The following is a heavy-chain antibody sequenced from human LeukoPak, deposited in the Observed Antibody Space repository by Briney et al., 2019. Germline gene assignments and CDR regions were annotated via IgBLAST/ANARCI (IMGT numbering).Heavy chain of an antibody. CDR3: ARVRYYDSSGYRYYDAFDI. CDR2: IYYSGST. CDR1: GGSISSYY. J-gene: IGHJ3*02. D-gene: IGHD3-22*01. Sequence: SETLSLTCTVSGGSISSYYWSWIRQPPGKGLEWIGYIYYSGSTNYNPSLKSRVTISVDTSKNQFSLKLSSVTAADTAVYYCARVRYYDSSGYRYYDAFDIWGQGTMVTASS. V-gene: IGHV4-59*01.